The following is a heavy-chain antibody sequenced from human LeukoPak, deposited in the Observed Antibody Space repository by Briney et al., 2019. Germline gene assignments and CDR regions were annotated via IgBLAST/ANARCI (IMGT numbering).Heavy chain of an antibody. J-gene: IGHJ5*02. CDR1: GFTFNRFY. V-gene: IGHV3-64D*06. D-gene: IGHD3-16*01. Sequence: GGSLRLSCSASGFTFNRFYLHWVRQAPGKGLEFVSHISSNGATTYYADSVKGRFTISRDNSKNTLYLQMSSLRVDDTAVYYCARHYGPWGQGTLVTVSS. CDR3: ARHYGP. CDR2: ISSNGATT.